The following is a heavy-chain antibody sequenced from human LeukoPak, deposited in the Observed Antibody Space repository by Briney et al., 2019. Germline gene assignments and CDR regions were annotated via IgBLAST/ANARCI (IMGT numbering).Heavy chain of an antibody. D-gene: IGHD3-9*01. CDR1: GFTFSSYS. Sequence: GGSLRLSCAASGFTFSSYSMNWVRQAPGKGLEWVSSISSSSSYIYYADSVKGRFTISRDNAKNSLYLQMNSLRAEDTAVYYCARVEYYDILTGSNYMDVWGKGTTVTISS. J-gene: IGHJ6*03. CDR2: ISSSSSYI. V-gene: IGHV3-21*01. CDR3: ARVEYYDILTGSNYMDV.